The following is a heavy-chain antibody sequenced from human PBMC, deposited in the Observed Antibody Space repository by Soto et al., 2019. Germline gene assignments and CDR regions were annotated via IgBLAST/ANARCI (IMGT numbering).Heavy chain of an antibody. CDR2: ISAYNGNT. J-gene: IGHJ6*02. V-gene: IGHV1-18*04. D-gene: IGHD2-2*02. Sequence: QVQLVQSGAEVKKPGASVKVSCKASGYTFTSYGISWVRQAPGQGLEWMGWISAYNGNTNYAQKLQGRVTMTTDTCASTTYTELRSLRSEDTAVYYCARDRDIVVVPAAISNYYYCMDVWGQGTTVTVSS. CDR3: ARDRDIVVVPAAISNYYYCMDV. CDR1: GYTFTSYG.